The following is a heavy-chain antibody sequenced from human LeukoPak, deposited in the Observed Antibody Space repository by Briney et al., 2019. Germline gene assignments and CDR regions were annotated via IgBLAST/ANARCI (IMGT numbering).Heavy chain of an antibody. CDR2: IYSGGST. V-gene: IGHV3-66*02. CDR1: GFTVSSNY. CDR3: ASRLWI. D-gene: IGHD2-21*01. Sequence: PGGSLRLSCTASGFTVSSNYMSWVRQAPGKGLEWVSVIYSGGSTYYADSVKGRFTISRDNSKNTLYLQINSLRTEDTAAYYCASRLWIWGQGTMVTVSS. J-gene: IGHJ3*02.